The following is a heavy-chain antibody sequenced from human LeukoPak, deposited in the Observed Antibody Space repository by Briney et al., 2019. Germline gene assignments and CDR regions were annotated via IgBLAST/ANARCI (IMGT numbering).Heavy chain of an antibody. CDR3: ARVLRYFDWLSPPDY. D-gene: IGHD3-9*01. CDR1: GFTFSSYS. V-gene: IGHV3-48*01. CDR2: ISSSSSTI. Sequence: GGALRLSCAASGFTFSSYSMNWGREGPGEGLEWGSYISSSSSTIYYADSVKGRFTISRDNAKNSLYLQMNSLGAEDTAVYSCARVLRYFDWLSPPDYWGQGTLVTVSS. J-gene: IGHJ4*02.